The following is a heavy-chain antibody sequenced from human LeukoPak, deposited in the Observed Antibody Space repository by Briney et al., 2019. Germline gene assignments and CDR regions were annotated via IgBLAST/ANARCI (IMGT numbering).Heavy chain of an antibody. V-gene: IGHV1-69*06. J-gene: IGHJ4*02. CDR2: IIPIFGTA. CDR3: AKGRDTAMGRYFDY. Sequence: SVKVSCKASGYTFTGYYMHWVRQAPGQGLEWMGGIIPIFGTANYAQKFQGRVTITADKSTSTAYMELSSLRSEDTAVYYCAKGRDTAMGRYFDYWGQGTLVTVSS. CDR1: GYTFTGYY. D-gene: IGHD5-18*01.